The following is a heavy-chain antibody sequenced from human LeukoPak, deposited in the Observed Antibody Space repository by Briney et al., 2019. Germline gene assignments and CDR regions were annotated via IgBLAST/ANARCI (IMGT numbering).Heavy chain of an antibody. J-gene: IGHJ3*02. CDR3: ARARPKLHGGTFDI. Sequence: VASVKVSCKASGYTFTSYGISWVRQAPGQGLEWMGWISAYNGNTNYAQKLQGRVTMTTDTSTSTAYMELRSLRSDDTAVYYCARARPKLHGGTFDIWGQGTMVTVSS. CDR2: ISAYNGNT. D-gene: IGHD3-16*01. CDR1: GYTFTSYG. V-gene: IGHV1-18*01.